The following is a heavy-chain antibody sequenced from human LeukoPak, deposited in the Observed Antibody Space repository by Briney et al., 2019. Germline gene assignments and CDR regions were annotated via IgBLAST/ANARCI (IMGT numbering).Heavy chain of an antibody. Sequence: EASVKVSCKASGYTFTGYYMHWVRQAPGQGLEWMGWINPNSGGTNYAQKFQGRVTMTRDTSTSTVYMELSSLRSEDTAVYYCARDWDGDLDLGMWGQGTLVTVSS. D-gene: IGHD4-17*01. CDR2: INPNSGGT. J-gene: IGHJ4*02. CDR1: GYTFTGYY. V-gene: IGHV1-2*02. CDR3: ARDWDGDLDLGM.